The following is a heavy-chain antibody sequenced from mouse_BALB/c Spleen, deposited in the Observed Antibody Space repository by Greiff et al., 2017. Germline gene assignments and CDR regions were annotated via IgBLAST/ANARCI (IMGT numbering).Heavy chain of an antibody. CDR3: ASYRYDGLAY. Sequence: QVQLQQSAAELARPGASVKMSCKASGYTFTSYWMHWVKQRPGQGLEWIGYINPSTGYTDYNQKFKDKATLTADKSSSTAYMQLSSLTSEDSAVYYCASYRYDGLAYWGQGTLVTVSA. V-gene: IGHV1-4*02. CDR1: GYTFTSYW. J-gene: IGHJ3*01. D-gene: IGHD2-14*01. CDR2: INPSTGYT.